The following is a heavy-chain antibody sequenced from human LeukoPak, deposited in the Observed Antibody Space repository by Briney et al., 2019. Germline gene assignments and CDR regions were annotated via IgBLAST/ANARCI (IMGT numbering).Heavy chain of an antibody. D-gene: IGHD4-17*01. CDR2: MNPNSGNT. V-gene: IGHV1-8*01. CDR3: ARVANGDYPPDY. CDR1: GYTFTSYD. J-gene: IGHJ4*02. Sequence: ASVKVSCKASGYTFTSYDINWVRQATGQGLEWMGWMNPNSGNTGYAQKFQGRVTMTRNTSISTAYMELSSLRSEDTAVYYCARVANGDYPPDYWGQGTLVTVSS.